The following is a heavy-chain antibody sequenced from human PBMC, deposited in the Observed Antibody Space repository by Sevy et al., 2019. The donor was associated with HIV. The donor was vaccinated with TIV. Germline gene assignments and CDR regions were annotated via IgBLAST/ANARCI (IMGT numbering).Heavy chain of an antibody. CDR3: GKEGVCEGGDH. V-gene: IGHV3-30*02. D-gene: IGHD3-16*01. J-gene: IGHJ4*02. Sequence: GGSLRLSCAASGFSFSSYGMHWVRQAPGKGLEWMSYIQYDGSNKDYADSVKGRFTISRDNSKNTLYLQMNSLRVEDTAVFYCGKEGVCEGGDHWGQGTLVTVSS. CDR1: GFSFSSYG. CDR2: IQYDGSNK.